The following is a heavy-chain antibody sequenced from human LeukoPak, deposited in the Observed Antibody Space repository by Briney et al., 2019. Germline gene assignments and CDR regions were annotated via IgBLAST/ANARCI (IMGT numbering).Heavy chain of an antibody. Sequence: PGGSLRLSCAASGFTFSSYWMSWVRQAPGKGLEWVANIKQDGSEKYYVDSVKSRFTISRDNAKNSLYLQMNSLRAEDTAVYYCARPLSSSWYPGFDYWGQGTLITVSS. J-gene: IGHJ4*02. CDR1: GFTFSSYW. CDR2: IKQDGSEK. CDR3: ARPLSSSWYPGFDY. V-gene: IGHV3-7*01. D-gene: IGHD6-13*01.